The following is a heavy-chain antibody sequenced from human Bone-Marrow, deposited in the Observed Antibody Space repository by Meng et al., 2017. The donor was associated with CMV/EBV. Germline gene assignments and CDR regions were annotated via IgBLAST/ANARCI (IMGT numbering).Heavy chain of an antibody. CDR2: ISSSGSTI. Sequence: GGSLRLSCAASGFTFSDYYMSWIRQAPGKGLEWVSYISSSGSTIYYADSVKGRFTISRDNAKNSLYLQMNSLRVDDTAVYYCAREGCTSTTCYPLSDIYLWGQGTLVTVSS. CDR1: GFTFSDYY. D-gene: IGHD2-2*01. V-gene: IGHV3-11*04. CDR3: AREGCTSTTCYPLSDIYL. J-gene: IGHJ4*02.